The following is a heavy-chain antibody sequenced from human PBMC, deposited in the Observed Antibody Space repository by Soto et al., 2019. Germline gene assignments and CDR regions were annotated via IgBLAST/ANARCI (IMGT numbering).Heavy chain of an antibody. CDR2: IYPGDSDT. CDR1: GYIFTSYW. V-gene: IGHV5-51*01. D-gene: IGHD3-10*01. J-gene: IGHJ6*02. Sequence: PGESLKISCKGSGYIFTSYWIGWVRQMPGKGLEWMGIIYPGDSDTRYSPSFQGQVTISADRSISTACLLWSSLKASDTAMYYCARRSISMVRGRNYYGMDVWGQGTTVTVSS. CDR3: ARRSISMVRGRNYYGMDV.